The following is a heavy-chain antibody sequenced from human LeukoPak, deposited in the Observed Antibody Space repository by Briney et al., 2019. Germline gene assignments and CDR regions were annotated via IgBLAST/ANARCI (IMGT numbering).Heavy chain of an antibody. Sequence: SETLSLTCAVCGGSFSGYYWSWIRQPPGKGLEWIGEINHSGSTNYNPSLKSRVTISVDTSKNQFSLKLSSVTAADTAVYYCARSSVITFGGVIAPPGYWGQGTLVTVSS. CDR1: GGSFSGYY. CDR2: INHSGST. V-gene: IGHV4-34*01. CDR3: ARSSVITFGGVIAPPGY. J-gene: IGHJ4*02. D-gene: IGHD3-16*02.